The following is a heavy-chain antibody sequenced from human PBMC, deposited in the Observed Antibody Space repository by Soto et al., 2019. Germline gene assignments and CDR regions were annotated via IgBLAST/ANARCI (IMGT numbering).Heavy chain of an antibody. V-gene: IGHV3-11*01. CDR1: GFIFSDFH. D-gene: IGHD3-22*01. CDR3: ARDNPHSSAFYSSFDY. CDR2: ISTSGHTI. J-gene: IGHJ4*02. Sequence: PGGSLRLSCAGSGFIFSDFHMSWIRQAPGQGLECVSYISTSGHTIYSADSVKGRFTVSRDNTKNSLYLQMNSLRADDTAVYYCARDNPHSSAFYSSFDYWGRGTLVSVSS.